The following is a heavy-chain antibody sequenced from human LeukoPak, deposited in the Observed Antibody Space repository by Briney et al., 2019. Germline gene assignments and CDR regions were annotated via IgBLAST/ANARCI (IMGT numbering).Heavy chain of an antibody. CDR2: INTAGDT. J-gene: IGHJ4*02. Sequence: GGSLRLSCAASGFTFKSYDMHWVRQAAGEGPEWVSAINTAGDTYYQGSVKGRSTISRENAKNSLYLQMNSLRAEDTAVYYCARDQAVGGFDYWGQGTLVTVSS. CDR1: GFTFKSYD. CDR3: ARDQAVGGFDY. V-gene: IGHV3-13*01. D-gene: IGHD6-19*01.